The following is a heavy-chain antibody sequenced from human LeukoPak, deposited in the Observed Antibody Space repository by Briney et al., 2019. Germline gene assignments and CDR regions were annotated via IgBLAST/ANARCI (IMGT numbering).Heavy chain of an antibody. CDR2: IKQDGSEK. D-gene: IGHD4-17*01. V-gene: IGHV3-7*01. CDR3: ARDLVRGLTTGVLDY. CDR1: GFTFSSYW. Sequence: PGGSLRLSCAASGFTFSSYWMSWVRQAPGKGLEWVANIKQDGSEKYYVDSVKGRFTISRDSAKNSLYLQMNSLRAEDTAVYYCARDLVRGLTTGVLDYWGQGTLVTVSS. J-gene: IGHJ4*02.